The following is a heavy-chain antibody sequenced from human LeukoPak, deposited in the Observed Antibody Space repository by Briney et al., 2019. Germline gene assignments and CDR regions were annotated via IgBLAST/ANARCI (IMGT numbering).Heavy chain of an antibody. CDR2: LTTDGGST. V-gene: IGHV3-23*01. D-gene: IGHD4-23*01. CDR3: AKSLVRWAFDY. Sequence: AGGSLRLSCAASGFTFSSYDMSWVRQAPGKGLEWVSSLTTDGGSTQYADAVKGRLTISRDTSKNTLYLQMNSLRAEDTALYYCAKSLVRWAFDYWGQGILVTVSS. J-gene: IGHJ4*02. CDR1: GFTFSSYD.